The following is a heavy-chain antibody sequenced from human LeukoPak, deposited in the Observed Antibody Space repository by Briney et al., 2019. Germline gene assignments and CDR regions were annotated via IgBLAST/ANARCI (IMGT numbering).Heavy chain of an antibody. CDR3: AKGRGNDGDYESDY. D-gene: IGHD4-17*01. J-gene: IGHJ4*02. Sequence: GGSLSHSCAASGFTFSSNAMSWVRPARGRGLAWVSEIRGSGGRTYYASSVKGRFTISRDNSKNTLYLQMNSWRAEDTAVYYCAKGRGNDGDYESDYWGQGTLVTVSS. CDR2: IRGSGGRT. V-gene: IGHV3-23*01. CDR1: GFTFSSNA.